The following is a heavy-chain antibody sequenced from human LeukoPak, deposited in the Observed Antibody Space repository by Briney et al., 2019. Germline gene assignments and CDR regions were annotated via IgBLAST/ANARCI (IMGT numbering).Heavy chain of an antibody. D-gene: IGHD6-13*01. V-gene: IGHV3-30*02. CDR2: ISYDGANK. CDR1: GFPFSSYG. J-gene: IGHJ6*02. Sequence: PGGPLRLSCAASGFPFSSYGMHWVRQAPGKGLDWVSFISYDGANKYYADSVKGRFTISRDNSKNTLYLQMNSLRGDDTGMYFCAKDSSSSNYYYGLDVWGQGTTVTVSS. CDR3: AKDSSSSNYYYGLDV.